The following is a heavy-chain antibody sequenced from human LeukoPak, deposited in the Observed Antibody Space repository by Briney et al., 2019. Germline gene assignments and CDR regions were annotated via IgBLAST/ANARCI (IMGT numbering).Heavy chain of an antibody. CDR3: ASRPRLTYCSSTSCYKSTRIDY. V-gene: IGHV4-59*12. J-gene: IGHJ4*02. CDR1: GGSISSYY. CDR2: IYYSGST. Sequence: NSSETLSLTCTVSGGSISSYYWSWIRQPPGKGLEWIGYIYYSGSTNYNPSLKSRVTISVDTSKNQFSLKLSSVTAADTAVYYCASRPRLTYCSSTSCYKSTRIDYWGQGTLVTVSS. D-gene: IGHD2-2*02.